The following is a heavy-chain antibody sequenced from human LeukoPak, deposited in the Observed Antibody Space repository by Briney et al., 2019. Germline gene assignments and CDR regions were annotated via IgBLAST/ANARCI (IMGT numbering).Heavy chain of an antibody. J-gene: IGHJ5*02. V-gene: IGHV4-4*07. D-gene: IGHD1-26*01. CDR1: GGSISSYY. CDR2: IYPSGST. Sequence: PETLSLTCTVSGGSISSYYWSWIRQPAGKGLEWIGRIYPSGSTDYNPSLKSRVTMSVDTSKNQFSLKLSSVTAADTAVYYCAREGGSYNCFDPWGQGTLVTVSS. CDR3: AREGGSYNCFDP.